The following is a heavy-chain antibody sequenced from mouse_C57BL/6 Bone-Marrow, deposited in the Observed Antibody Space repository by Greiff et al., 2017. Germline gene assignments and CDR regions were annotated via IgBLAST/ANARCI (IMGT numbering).Heavy chain of an antibody. D-gene: IGHD1-1*01. J-gene: IGHJ2*01. Sequence: VQLKESGPGLVKPSQSLSLTCSVTGYSITSGYYWNWIRQFPGNKLEWMGYISYDGSNNYNPSLKNRISITRDTSKNQFFLKLNSVTTEDTATYYCARVWYYGSSLYFDYWGQGTTLTVSS. CDR1: GYSITSGYY. V-gene: IGHV3-6*01. CDR2: ISYDGSN. CDR3: ARVWYYGSSLYFDY.